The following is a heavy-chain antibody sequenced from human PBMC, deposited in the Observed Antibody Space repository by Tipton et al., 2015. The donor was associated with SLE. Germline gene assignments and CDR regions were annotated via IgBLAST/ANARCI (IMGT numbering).Heavy chain of an antibody. CDR2: IYYSGST. D-gene: IGHD2-8*01. CDR3: ARDPAYCTNGVCYDY. CDR1: GGSISSHY. V-gene: IGHV4-59*11. Sequence: TLSLTCTVSGGSISSHYWSWIRQPPGKGLEWIGYIYYSGSTNYNPSLKSRVTISVDTSKNQFSLKLSSVTAADTAVYYCARDPAYCTNGVCYDYWGQGTLVTVSS. J-gene: IGHJ4*02.